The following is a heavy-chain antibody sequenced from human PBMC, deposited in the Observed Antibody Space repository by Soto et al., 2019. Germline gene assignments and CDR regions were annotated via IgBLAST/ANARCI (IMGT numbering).Heavy chain of an antibody. CDR2: IYYSGST. Sequence: SETLSLTCTVSGGSISSGGYYWSWIRQHPGKGLEWIGYIYYSGSTYYNPSLKSRVTISVDTSKNQFSLKLSSVTAADTAVYYCATLVGTVMARGFDYWGQGTLVTVSS. V-gene: IGHV4-31*03. D-gene: IGHD1-26*01. CDR1: GGSISSGGYY. CDR3: ATLVGTVMARGFDY. J-gene: IGHJ4*02.